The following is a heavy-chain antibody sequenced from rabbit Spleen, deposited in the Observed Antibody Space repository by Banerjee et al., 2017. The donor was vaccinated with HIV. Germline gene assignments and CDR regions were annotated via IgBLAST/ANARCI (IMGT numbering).Heavy chain of an antibody. J-gene: IGHJ4*01. CDR3: ARSINWSNRGLNL. V-gene: IGHV1S45*01. CDR2: IAGSSSDFT. CDR1: GFDLNTYG. D-gene: IGHD1-1*01. Sequence: QEQLKESGGGLVQPGGSLKLSCKASGFDLNTYGVSWVRQAPGKGLEWISCIAGSSSDFTYSASWAKGRFTISKTSSTTVTLQMTSLTAADTATYFCARSINWSNRGLNLWGPGTLVTVS.